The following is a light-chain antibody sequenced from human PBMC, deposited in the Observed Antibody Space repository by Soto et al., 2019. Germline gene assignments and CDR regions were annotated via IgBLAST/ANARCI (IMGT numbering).Light chain of an antibody. V-gene: IGKV1-5*01. CDR1: QSISHW. Sequence: DIQMTQSPSTLSGSLGDRVIITCRASQSISHWLAWYQQKPGKAPKLLISDASILESGVPSRFSGSTSGTEFTLTISSLQPDDFATYYCQQYHTYRTFGQGTKVDI. CDR3: QQYHTYRT. CDR2: DAS. J-gene: IGKJ1*01.